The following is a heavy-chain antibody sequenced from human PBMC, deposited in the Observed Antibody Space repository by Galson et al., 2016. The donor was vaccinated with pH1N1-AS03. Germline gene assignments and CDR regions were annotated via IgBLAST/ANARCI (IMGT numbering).Heavy chain of an antibody. J-gene: IGHJ2*01. D-gene: IGHD4-17*01. CDR2: IRYGGSDK. V-gene: IGHV3-30*02. CDR3: AKDREVYGDCIWYFAL. Sequence: SLRLSCAASGLTFSSFALHWVRQAPGRGLEWVAFIRYGGSDKKYANSVKGRFTISRDNSKNKLYLQMNSLRAEDTAVYYCAKDREVYGDCIWYFALWCRGRMVAVAS. CDR1: GLTFSSFA.